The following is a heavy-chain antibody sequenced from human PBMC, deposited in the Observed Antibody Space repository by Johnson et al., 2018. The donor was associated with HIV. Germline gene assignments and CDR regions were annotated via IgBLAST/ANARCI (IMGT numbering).Heavy chain of an antibody. CDR2: ITYDGSNK. CDR3: ARDQAYRSSWAFSFDI. V-gene: IGHV3-30*04. Sequence: PRRSLRLSCAASRLTFRTYALHWVRQAPAQGLAWLAVITYDGSNKYYTDSVKAPFTISRDNSKNTVFLQMNSLRSDDTAVYFCARDQAYRSSWAFSFDIWGQGTMVIVSS. J-gene: IGHJ3*02. CDR1: RLTFRTYA. D-gene: IGHD6-13*01.